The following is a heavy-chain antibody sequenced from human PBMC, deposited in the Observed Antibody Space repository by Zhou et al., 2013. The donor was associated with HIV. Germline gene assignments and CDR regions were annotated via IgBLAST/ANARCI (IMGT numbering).Heavy chain of an antibody. Sequence: QVQLVQSGAEVKKPGSSVKVSCKASGGTFSSYAISWVRQAPGQGLEWMGRIIPILGITNYAQKFQDRVTITADRSTSTAYMELSSLRSEDTAVYYCARGFDRPFYFETWGQGTLVTVSS. CDR1: GGTFSSYA. J-gene: IGHJ4*02. CDR2: IIPILGIT. V-gene: IGHV1-69*04. CDR3: ARGFDRPFYFET.